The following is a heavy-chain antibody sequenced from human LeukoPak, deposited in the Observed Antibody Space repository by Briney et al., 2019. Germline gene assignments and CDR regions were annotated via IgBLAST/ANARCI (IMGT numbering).Heavy chain of an antibody. CDR2: FDPEDGET. V-gene: IGHV1-24*01. CDR3: ATYNWNTFDYYYMDV. J-gene: IGHJ6*03. D-gene: IGHD1-1*01. Sequence: ASVKVSCKDSGYTLTELSMHWVRQAPGKGLEWMGGFDPEDGETIYAQKFQGRVTMTEDTSTDTAYMELSSLRSEDTAVYYCATYNWNTFDYYYMDVWGKGTTVTVSS. CDR1: GYTLTELS.